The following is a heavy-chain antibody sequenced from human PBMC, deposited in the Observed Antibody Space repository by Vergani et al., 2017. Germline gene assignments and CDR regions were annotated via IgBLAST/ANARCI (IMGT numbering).Heavy chain of an antibody. CDR2: IKSDGSIT. V-gene: IGHV3-74*03. CDR1: GFSFNSYW. D-gene: IGHD3-9*01. J-gene: IGHJ5*01. Sequence: DVHLAESGGGFFQPGGSLRLSCSASGFSFNSYWMHWVRQVPGKGLLWVSRIKSDGSITAYADSVKGRFTISRDNAQNTLYLQMNSLGVEDTGVYYCTRARCIETCYMSNWLDFWGQGTLVTVSS. CDR3: TRARCIETCYMSNWLDF.